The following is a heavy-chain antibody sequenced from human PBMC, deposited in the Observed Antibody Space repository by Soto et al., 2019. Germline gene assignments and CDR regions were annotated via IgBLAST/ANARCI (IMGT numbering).Heavy chain of an antibody. CDR3: ARVLVGLTGTASGFGP. CDR2: IWYDGNKK. V-gene: IGHV3-33*01. CDR1: GFSFSTYG. J-gene: IGHJ5*02. D-gene: IGHD1-7*01. Sequence: GGSLRLSCAASGFSFSTYGMHWVRQAPGKGLEWVALIWYDGNKKSYADSVKGRFTISRDNSKNTLYLEMTSLRAEDTAIYYCARVLVGLTGTASGFGPWGQGTLVTVSS.